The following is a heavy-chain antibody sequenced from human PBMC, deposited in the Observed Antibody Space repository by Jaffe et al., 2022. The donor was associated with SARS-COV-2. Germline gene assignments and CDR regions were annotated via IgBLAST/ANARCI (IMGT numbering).Heavy chain of an antibody. CDR3: SAVVLYSFRH. CDR2: IKSKADGGAT. CDR1: GFTFSNAW. D-gene: IGHD1-26*01. Sequence: EAQLVESGGGLIKPGGSLRLSCAASGFTFSNAWMSWVRQAPGKGLEWVGRIKSKADGGATDYAAPVKGRFTVSRDDSRNTLYLQMNSLNTEDTAVYYCSAVVLYSFRHWGQGTLVTVSS. J-gene: IGHJ1*01. V-gene: IGHV3-15*01.